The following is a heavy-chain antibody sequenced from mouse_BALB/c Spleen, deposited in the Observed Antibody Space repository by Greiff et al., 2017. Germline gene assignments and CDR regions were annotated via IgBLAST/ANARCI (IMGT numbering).Heavy chain of an antibody. D-gene: IGHD2-4*01. V-gene: IGHV3-2*02. CDR2: IRYSGST. CDR3: ARGNYAFDY. J-gene: IGHJ2*01. CDR1: GYSITSDYA. Sequence: VQLKESGPGLVKPSQSLSITCTVTGYSITSDYAWNWIRQFPGNKLECMGYIRYSGSTNYNPSFKSRISITRDTSKNQFFLQLNSVTTEDTATYYCARGNYAFDYWGQGTTLTVSS.